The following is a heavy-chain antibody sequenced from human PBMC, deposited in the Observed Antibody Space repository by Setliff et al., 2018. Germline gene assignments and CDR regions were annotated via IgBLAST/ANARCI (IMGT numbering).Heavy chain of an antibody. Sequence: SVKVSCKASGGTFSSYAISWVRQAPGQGLEWMGRIIPIFGTANYAQKLQGRVTITADKSTSTAYMELSSLRSEDTAVYYCARSHSSSWSGMAVWGKGTTVTVSS. V-gene: IGHV1-69*06. D-gene: IGHD6-13*01. CDR2: IIPIFGTA. J-gene: IGHJ6*04. CDR3: ARSHSSSWSGMAV. CDR1: GGTFSSYA.